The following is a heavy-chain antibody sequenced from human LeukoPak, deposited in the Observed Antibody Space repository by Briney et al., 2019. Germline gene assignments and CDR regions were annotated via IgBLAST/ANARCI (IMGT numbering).Heavy chain of an antibody. CDR1: GFTFSSYG. CDR3: ARGGGYCSSTSCYNNWFDP. D-gene: IGHD2-2*02. CDR2: IRYDGSNK. V-gene: IGHV3-30*02. Sequence: GGSLRLSCAASGFTFSSYGMHWVRQAPGKGLEWVAFIRYDGSNKYYADSVKGRFTISRDNSKNTLYLQMNSLRAEDTAVYYCARGGGYCSSTSCYNNWFDPWGQGTLVTVSS. J-gene: IGHJ5*02.